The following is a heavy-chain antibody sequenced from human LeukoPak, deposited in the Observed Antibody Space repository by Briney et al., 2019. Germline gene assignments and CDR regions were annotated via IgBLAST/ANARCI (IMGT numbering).Heavy chain of an antibody. Sequence: GGALRLSCAASGFSFSNAWMSWVRQAPGKGLEGVGRIKSKSDGGTTDYIEPVKGRFSISRDDSKNTLYLQMNSLKTEDTAVYYCTTFLSFNDYWHWGQGTLVTVSS. CDR1: GFSFSNAW. J-gene: IGHJ1*01. V-gene: IGHV3-15*01. CDR3: TTFLSFNDYWH. CDR2: IKSKSDGGTT. D-gene: IGHD5/OR15-5a*01.